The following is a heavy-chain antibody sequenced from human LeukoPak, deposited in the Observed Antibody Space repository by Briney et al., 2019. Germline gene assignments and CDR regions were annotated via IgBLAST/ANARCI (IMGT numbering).Heavy chain of an antibody. V-gene: IGHV3-7*01. Sequence: GGSLRLSCAASGFTFSKYWMTWVRQAPGKGLEWVANIKQDGSQKSYADSVKGRFTISRDNTKNSGYLQMSSLRAEDTAVYYCARDADIGVASADMWYDGYDMWGQGTMVTVSS. CDR1: GFTFSKYW. J-gene: IGHJ3*02. CDR3: ARDADIGVASADMWYDGYDM. D-gene: IGHD2-2*01. CDR2: IKQDGSQK.